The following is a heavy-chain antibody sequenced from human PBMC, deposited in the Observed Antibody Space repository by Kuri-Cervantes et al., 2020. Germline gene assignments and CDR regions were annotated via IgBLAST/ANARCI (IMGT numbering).Heavy chain of an antibody. D-gene: IGHD3-10*01. CDR1: GFTFSSYW. Sequence: GESLKISCAASGFTFSSYWMHWVRQAPGKGLVWVSRINSDGSSTSYADSVKGRFTISRDNAKNSLYLQMNSLRDEDTAVYYCARERITMVRGVMRYYYGMDVWGQGTTVTVSS. CDR3: ARERITMVRGVMRYYYGMDV. V-gene: IGHV3-74*01. CDR2: INSDGSST. J-gene: IGHJ6*02.